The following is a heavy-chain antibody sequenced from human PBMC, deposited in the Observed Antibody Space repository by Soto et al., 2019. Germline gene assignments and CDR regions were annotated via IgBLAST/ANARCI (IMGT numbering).Heavy chain of an antibody. J-gene: IGHJ6*02. V-gene: IGHV4-34*01. Sequence: QVQLQQWGAGLLKPSETLSHTCAVYGGSFSGYYWSWIRQPPGKGLEWIGEINHRGSTNYNPSLKRRVTISVDTSKNQFSLKLNSVTAADTAVYYCARGSRVKIPAASGRDYYYHGLDVWGQGTAVTVSS. CDR2: INHRGST. CDR3: ARGSRVKIPAASGRDYYYHGLDV. D-gene: IGHD6-25*01. CDR1: GGSFSGYY.